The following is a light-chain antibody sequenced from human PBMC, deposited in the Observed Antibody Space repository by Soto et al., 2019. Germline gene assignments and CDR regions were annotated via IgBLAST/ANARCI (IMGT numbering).Light chain of an antibody. CDR2: GAF. CDR1: QSISSN. Sequence: EIVMTQSPGTLSVSPGGRATLSCRASQSISSNVAWYQQKPGQAPRLLIYGAFIRATGIPARFSGSGSGTDFTLTISSLQSEDFAVYYCQQYNDWPPYRVGQGTKVDIK. V-gene: IGKV3-15*01. J-gene: IGKJ2*03. CDR3: QQYNDWPPYR.